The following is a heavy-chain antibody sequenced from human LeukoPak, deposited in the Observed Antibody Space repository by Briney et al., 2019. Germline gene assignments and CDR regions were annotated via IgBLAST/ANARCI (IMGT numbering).Heavy chain of an antibody. V-gene: IGHV3-33*01. Sequence: GGSLRLSCAASGFTFGSYGMHWVRQAPGKGLEWVAVIWYDGSNKYYADSVKGRFTISRDNSKNTLYLQMNSLRAEDTAVYYCARDDWLQLLYFDYWGQGTLVTVSS. D-gene: IGHD5-24*01. J-gene: IGHJ4*02. CDR1: GFTFGSYG. CDR3: ARDDWLQLLYFDY. CDR2: IWYDGSNK.